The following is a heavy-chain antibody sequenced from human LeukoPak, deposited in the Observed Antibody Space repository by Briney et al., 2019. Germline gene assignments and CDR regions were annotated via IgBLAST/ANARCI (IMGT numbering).Heavy chain of an antibody. V-gene: IGHV1-69*05. CDR2: IIPIFGTA. CDR1: GGTFSSYA. J-gene: IGHJ6*03. D-gene: IGHD4-17*01. CDR3: AGGYGDYVPYYYYYMDV. Sequence: GASVKVSCKASGGTFSSYAISWVRQAPGQGLEWLGGIIPIFGTANYAQKFQGRVTITTDESTSTAYMELSSLRSEDTAVYYCAGGYGDYVPYYYYYMDVWGKGTTVTVSS.